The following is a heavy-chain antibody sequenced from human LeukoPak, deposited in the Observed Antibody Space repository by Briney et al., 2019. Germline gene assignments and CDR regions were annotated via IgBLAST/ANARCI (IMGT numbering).Heavy chain of an antibody. Sequence: PGGSLRLSCEASGFTFSTYWMKWVRQAPGKGLEWVANIKQDGSQKYYVDSVKGRSIISRDNAKNSLYLQMNSVRAEDTAVYYCAREGTFGDYRASGDHWGQGALVTVSS. V-gene: IGHV3-7*03. J-gene: IGHJ4*02. CDR1: GFTFSTYW. CDR3: AREGTFGDYRASGDH. CDR2: IKQDGSQK. D-gene: IGHD2-21*02.